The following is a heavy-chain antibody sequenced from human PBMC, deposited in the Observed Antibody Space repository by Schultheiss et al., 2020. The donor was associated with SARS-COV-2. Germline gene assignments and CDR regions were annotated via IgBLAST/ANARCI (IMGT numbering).Heavy chain of an antibody. CDR2: IYYSGST. V-gene: IGHV4-39*07. D-gene: IGHD4-11*01. Sequence: SQTLSLTCTVSGGSISSSSYYWGWIRQPPGKGLEWIGSIYYSGSTNYNPSLKSRVTISVDTSKNQFSLKLSSVTAADTAVYYCARGTTERPDYYYYYMDVWGKGTTVTVSS. J-gene: IGHJ6*03. CDR3: ARGTTERPDYYYYYMDV. CDR1: GGSISSSSYY.